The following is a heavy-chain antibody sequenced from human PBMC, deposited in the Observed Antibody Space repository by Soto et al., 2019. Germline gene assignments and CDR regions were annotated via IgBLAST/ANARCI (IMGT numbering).Heavy chain of an antibody. V-gene: IGHV2-5*02. Sequence: QITLKESGPTLVKPTQTLTLTCTFSGFSLTTSGVGVGWIRQPPGKALECLVLIYRDDDKRYSPSLKTRLTITKDTSKNHVVLTMTNMVPLDTATYYCAQKQGSYFGYWGQGTLVTVSS. CDR3: AQKQGSYFGY. CDR2: IYRDDDK. CDR1: GFSLTTSGVG. D-gene: IGHD2-15*01. J-gene: IGHJ4*02.